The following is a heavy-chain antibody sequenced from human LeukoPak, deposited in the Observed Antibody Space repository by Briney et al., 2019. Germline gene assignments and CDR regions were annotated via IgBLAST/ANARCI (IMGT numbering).Heavy chain of an antibody. CDR1: GFSFSNHG. Sequence: GRSLRLSCAASGFSFSNHGTHWVRQAPGKGLEWVAVISYDGNNKYYADSVKGRFTISRDNSKNTLYLQMNSLRAEDTAVYYCAKDRGGAYYESSVDIWGQGTMVTVSS. CDR2: ISYDGNNK. CDR3: AKDRGGAYYESSVDI. D-gene: IGHD3-22*01. J-gene: IGHJ3*02. V-gene: IGHV3-30*18.